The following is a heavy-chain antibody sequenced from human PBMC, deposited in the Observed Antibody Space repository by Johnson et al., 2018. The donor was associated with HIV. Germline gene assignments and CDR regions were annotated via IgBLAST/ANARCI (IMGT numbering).Heavy chain of an antibody. D-gene: IGHD1-26*01. J-gene: IGHJ3*02. V-gene: IGHV3-30-3*01. CDR3: ARQYRNSGGRTGAFDI. CDR2: ISYDGSNK. CDR1: GFTFSSYA. Sequence: QEKLVESGGGVVQPGRSLRLSCAASGFTFSSYAMHWVRQAPGKGLEWVAVISYDGSNKYYADSVKGRFTISRDNSMNTLFLQMDSLRADDTAGYYCARQYRNSGGRTGAFDIWGQGTMVTVSS.